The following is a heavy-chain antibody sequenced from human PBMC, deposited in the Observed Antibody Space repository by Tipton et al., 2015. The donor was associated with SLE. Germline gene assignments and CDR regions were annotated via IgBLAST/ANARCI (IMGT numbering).Heavy chain of an antibody. CDR2: IRSRAYSYAT. V-gene: IGHV3-73*01. CDR3: TRLRLNPSCGGDCYLDAFDI. D-gene: IGHD2-21*01. CDR1: GFIFSGSA. J-gene: IGHJ3*02. Sequence: SLRLSCAASGFIFSGSAMHWVRQAPGKGLEWVGRIRSRAYSYATAYTESLKGRLTISRDDSKNMAYLQMNSLKTEDTAVYYCTRLRLNPSCGGDCYLDAFDIWGQGTVVTVSS.